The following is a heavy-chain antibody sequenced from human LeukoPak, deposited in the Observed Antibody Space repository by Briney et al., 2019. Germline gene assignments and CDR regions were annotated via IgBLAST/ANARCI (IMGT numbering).Heavy chain of an antibody. CDR2: TNQDGSVR. V-gene: IGHV3-7*01. CDR3: ARASRSTSSEC. D-gene: IGHD6-6*01. J-gene: IGHJ4*02. CDR1: GFTFSDSW. Sequence: PGRSLRLSCATSGFTFSDSWMSWFRQAPGKGLEWVAITNQDGSVRFYVDSVKGRFTISRDNAKKSLYLYMNSLRVEDTAVYFCARASRSTSSECWGQGILVTVSS.